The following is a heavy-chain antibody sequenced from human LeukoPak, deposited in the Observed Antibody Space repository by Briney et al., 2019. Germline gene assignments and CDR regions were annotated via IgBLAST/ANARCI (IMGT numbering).Heavy chain of an antibody. D-gene: IGHD3-3*01. Sequence: PSETLSLTCAVSGGSVTSTNWWTWVRQPPGKGLEWIGGVHLDGRTNYNPSLTGRLTMSVDLYENYISLKLTSVTAADTAVYYCAREGGFYRPLDYSGQGTLVTVSS. J-gene: IGHJ4*02. CDR2: VHLDGRT. V-gene: IGHV4-4*02. CDR1: GGSVTSTNW. CDR3: AREGGFYRPLDY.